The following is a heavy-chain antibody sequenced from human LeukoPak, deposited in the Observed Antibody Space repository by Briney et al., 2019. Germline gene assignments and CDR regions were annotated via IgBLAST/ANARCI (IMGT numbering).Heavy chain of an antibody. J-gene: IGHJ4*02. D-gene: IGHD2-15*01. Sequence: SQTLSLTCAVSGGSISSGGYSWSWIRQSPGKGLEWIGYIYHSGSTYYNPSLKSRVTISVDRSKNQFSLELNSVTAADTAVYYCARGYCSGGTCPSFDYWGQGTLVTVSS. CDR3: ARGYCSGGTCPSFDY. V-gene: IGHV4-30-2*06. CDR2: IYHSGST. CDR1: GGSISSGGYS.